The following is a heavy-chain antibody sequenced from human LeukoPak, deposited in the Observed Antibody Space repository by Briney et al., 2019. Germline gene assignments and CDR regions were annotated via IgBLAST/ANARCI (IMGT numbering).Heavy chain of an antibody. Sequence: SVKVSCKASGGTFSSYAISWVRQAPGQGLEWMGGIIPIFGTANYAQKFQGRVTMTRNTSISTAYMELSSLRSEDTAVYYCASDLTGDGEDYWGQGTLVTVSS. J-gene: IGHJ4*02. CDR2: IIPIFGTA. CDR1: GGTFSSYA. CDR3: ASDLTGDGEDY. D-gene: IGHD7-27*01. V-gene: IGHV1-69*05.